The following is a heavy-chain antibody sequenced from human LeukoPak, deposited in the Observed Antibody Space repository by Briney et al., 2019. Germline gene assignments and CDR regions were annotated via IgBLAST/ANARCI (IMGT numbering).Heavy chain of an antibody. CDR1: GFTFSSYW. V-gene: IGHV3-7*01. Sequence: GGSLRLSCAASGFTFSSYWMSWVRQAPGKGLEWVANIKQDGSEKYYVDSVKGRFTISRDNAKNSLYLQMNSLRAEDTAVYYCARCKRSVAAATEFDPWGQGTLVTVSS. D-gene: IGHD2-15*01. CDR3: ARCKRSVAAATEFDP. CDR2: IKQDGSEK. J-gene: IGHJ5*02.